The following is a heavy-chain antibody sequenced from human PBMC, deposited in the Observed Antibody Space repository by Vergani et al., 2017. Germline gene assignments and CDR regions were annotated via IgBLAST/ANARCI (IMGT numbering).Heavy chain of an antibody. V-gene: IGHV4-61*02. Sequence: QVQLQESGPGLVKPSQTLSLTCTVSGGSISSGSYYWSWIRQPAGKGLEWIGRIYTSGSTNYNPSLKSRVTISVDTSKNQFSLKLSSVTAADTAVYYCASYYGGKWSGHAFDIWGQGTMVTVSS. CDR1: GGSISSGSYY. CDR2: IYTSGST. CDR3: ASYYGGKWSGHAFDI. J-gene: IGHJ3*02. D-gene: IGHD4-23*01.